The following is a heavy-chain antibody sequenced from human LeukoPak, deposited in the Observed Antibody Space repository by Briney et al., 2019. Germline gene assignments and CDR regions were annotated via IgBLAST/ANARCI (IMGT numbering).Heavy chain of an antibody. CDR1: GFTFSSYE. CDR2: ISSNGSTI. V-gene: IGHV3-48*03. D-gene: IGHD2-15*01. Sequence: GGSLRLSCAASGFTFSSYEMNWVRQAPGKGLEWVSYISSNGSTIYYADSVKGRFTISRDNAKNSLYLQMNSLRAEDAAVYYCAKAPVTSCRGAFCYPFDYWGQGTLVTVSS. CDR3: AKAPVTSCRGAFCYPFDY. J-gene: IGHJ4*02.